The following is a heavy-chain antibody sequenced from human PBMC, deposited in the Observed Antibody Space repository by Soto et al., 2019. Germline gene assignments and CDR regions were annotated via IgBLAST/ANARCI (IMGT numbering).Heavy chain of an antibody. V-gene: IGHV3-48*02. CDR3: ANQKIRFSVAGTLYGLGV. J-gene: IGHJ6*02. CDR1: GFVFSTYS. Sequence: EGQLVESGGNLVRPGGSLRLSCEASGFVFSTYSMNWVRQAPGKGLEWISYISSTSGTIYYADSVKGPFTIFRDNAKNSLFLQMTGLRDDDTAVYYCANQKIRFSVAGTLYGLGVWGQGTTVTVSS. CDR2: ISSTSGTI. D-gene: IGHD6-19*01.